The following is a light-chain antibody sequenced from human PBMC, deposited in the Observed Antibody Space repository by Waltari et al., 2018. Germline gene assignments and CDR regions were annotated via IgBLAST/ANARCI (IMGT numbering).Light chain of an antibody. CDR2: EVT. Sequence: QSALTQPASASGSPGQSLTISCTGTSSDVGKYNLVSWYQQHPGKVPKVMSYEVTTRPSGVSNRFSGSKSGNTASLTISGLQAEDEADYYCCSYAGSGIVIFGGGTKLTVL. CDR3: CSYAGSGIVI. V-gene: IGLV2-23*02. CDR1: SSDVGKYNL. J-gene: IGLJ2*01.